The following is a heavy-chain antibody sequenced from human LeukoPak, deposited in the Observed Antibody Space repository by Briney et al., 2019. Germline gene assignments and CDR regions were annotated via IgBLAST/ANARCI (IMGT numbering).Heavy chain of an antibody. Sequence: SDTLSLTCTVSGGSIISCAYYWSWIRQHPGKGLEWIAYVHYSGSTYYNPSLKSRFTISVDTSQNQFSLKLRSVTAADTAVYYCAGDSGNSAFDYWGQGTLVTVSS. CDR3: AGDSGNSAFDY. CDR1: GGSIISCAYY. V-gene: IGHV4-31*03. CDR2: VHYSGST. J-gene: IGHJ4*02. D-gene: IGHD4-23*01.